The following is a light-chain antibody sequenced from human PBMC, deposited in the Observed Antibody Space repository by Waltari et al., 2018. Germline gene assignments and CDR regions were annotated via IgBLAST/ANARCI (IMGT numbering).Light chain of an antibody. CDR2: AAS. Sequence: AIQMTQSPSSLSASVGDRVTITYRASQGIRNDLGWYQQKPGEAPKLLIYAASTLQSGVSSRFSGSGSGTDFTLTISSLQPEDFATYYCLQDYNYPLTFGGGTKVEIK. J-gene: IGKJ4*01. CDR3: LQDYNYPLT. CDR1: QGIRND. V-gene: IGKV1-6*01.